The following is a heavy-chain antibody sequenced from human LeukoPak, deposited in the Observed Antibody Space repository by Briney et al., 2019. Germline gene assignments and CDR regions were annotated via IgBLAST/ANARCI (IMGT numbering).Heavy chain of an antibody. D-gene: IGHD3-10*01. J-gene: IGHJ3*02. CDR2: IYYSGST. CDR1: GGSISSYY. CDR3: ARDRGLHDAFDI. Sequence: SETLSLTCTVSGGSISSYYWSWIRQPPGKGLEWIGYIYYSGSTNYNPSLKSRVTISVDTSKNQFSLKLSSVPAADTAVYYCARDRGLHDAFDIWGQGTMVTVSS. V-gene: IGHV4-59*01.